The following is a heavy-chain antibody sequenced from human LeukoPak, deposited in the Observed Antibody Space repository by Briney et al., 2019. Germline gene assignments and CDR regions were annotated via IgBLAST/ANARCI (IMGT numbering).Heavy chain of an antibody. J-gene: IGHJ4*02. V-gene: IGHV3-7*01. CDR3: ARRGGSSSRRSPIDY. Sequence: GGSLRLSCTASGLLRRDYRMTGVREAPGEGPEGGGNIKQDGSQRYYVDSVRGRFTISRDNAKNSLFLQMNGLRAEDTAVYYCARRGGSSSRRSPIDYWGQGTLVTVSS. CDR2: IKQDGSQR. D-gene: IGHD6-6*01. CDR1: GLLRRDYR.